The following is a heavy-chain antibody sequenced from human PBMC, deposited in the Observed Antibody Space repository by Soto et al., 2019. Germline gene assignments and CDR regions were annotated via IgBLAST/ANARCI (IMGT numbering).Heavy chain of an antibody. CDR2: ISGSSSYK. CDR3: ARGPWADAFDI. D-gene: IGHD3-16*01. J-gene: IGHJ3*02. V-gene: IGHV3-21*01. Sequence: GGSLRLSCAASGFTFSSYSMNWVRQAPGKGLEWVSSISGSSSYKYYADSVKGRFTISRDNAKNSLYLQMNSLRAEDTAVYYCARGPWADAFDIWGLGTMVTVSS. CDR1: GFTFSSYS.